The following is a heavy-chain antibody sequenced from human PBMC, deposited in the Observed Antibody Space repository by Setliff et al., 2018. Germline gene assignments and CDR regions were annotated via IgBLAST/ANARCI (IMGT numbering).Heavy chain of an antibody. CDR2: IIPLLETA. Sequence: GASVKVSCKASGDTFSTYALSWVRQAPGQGLEWMGGIIPLLETAKYAQKFQGRVTITADTSTSTAYMELRSLTSDDTAVYYCSRLVRYCTTTTCQRASGAELWGQGTLVTVSS. CDR3: SRLVRYCTTTTCQRASGAEL. V-gene: IGHV1-69*06. CDR1: GDTFSTYA. D-gene: IGHD2-8*01. J-gene: IGHJ4*02.